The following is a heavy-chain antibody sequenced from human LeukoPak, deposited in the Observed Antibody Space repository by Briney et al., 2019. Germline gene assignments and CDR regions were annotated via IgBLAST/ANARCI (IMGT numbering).Heavy chain of an antibody. Sequence: PGGSLRLSCAASGFTFSSYGMSWVRQAPGKGLEWVSGISGSGGSTYYADSVKGRFTISRDNSNNTLFLHLNSLRGEDTAVYYCTRNSGWYGLSWGQRTLVTVSS. CDR3: TRNSGWYGLS. J-gene: IGHJ1*01. V-gene: IGHV3-23*01. D-gene: IGHD6-19*01. CDR1: GFTFSSYG. CDR2: ISGSGGST.